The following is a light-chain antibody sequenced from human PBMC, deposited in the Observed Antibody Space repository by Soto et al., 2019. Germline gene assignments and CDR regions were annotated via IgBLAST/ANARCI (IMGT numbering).Light chain of an antibody. Sequence: EIVLTQSPAILSLSPGERATLSCRASQSVSSGYLAWYQQKPGQAPRLFIYGASRRATGIPYRFSGSGSGTDFTLTISRLEPEDFAVYFCQYGNAPMHTFGQGTKLEIK. CDR1: QSVSSGY. CDR2: GAS. V-gene: IGKV3-20*01. CDR3: QYGNAPMHT. J-gene: IGKJ2*01.